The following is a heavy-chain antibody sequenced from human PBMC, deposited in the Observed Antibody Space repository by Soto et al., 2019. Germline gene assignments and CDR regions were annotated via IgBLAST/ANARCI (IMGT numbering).Heavy chain of an antibody. CDR2: IMPIFRAP. Sequence: QVQLVQSGAEVKKPGSSVKVSCKASGGAFSDYAFSWVRQAPGQGLEWLGGIMPIFRAPDYAQKFQGRVTITADEFTRTAYMEMHSLRSEDTAVYYCASWLKGPDIGNYYYGMDDWGQGTTVTVS. CDR3: ASWLKGPDIGNYYYGMDD. J-gene: IGHJ6*02. D-gene: IGHD2-15*01. V-gene: IGHV1-69*12. CDR1: GGAFSDYA.